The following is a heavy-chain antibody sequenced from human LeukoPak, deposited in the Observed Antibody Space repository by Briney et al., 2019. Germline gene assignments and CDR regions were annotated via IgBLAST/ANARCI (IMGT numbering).Heavy chain of an antibody. V-gene: IGHV3-30*04. J-gene: IGHJ4*02. CDR1: GFTFSSYA. CDR3: ARDEEDYGDDY. CDR2: ISYDGSIN. D-gene: IGHD4-17*01. Sequence: GGSLSLSCAASGFTFSSYAMHWVRQAPGKGLEWVALISYDGSINDYADSVKGRFTISRDNSKNTLYLQMNSLRAEDTAVYYCARDEEDYGDDYWGQGTLVTVSS.